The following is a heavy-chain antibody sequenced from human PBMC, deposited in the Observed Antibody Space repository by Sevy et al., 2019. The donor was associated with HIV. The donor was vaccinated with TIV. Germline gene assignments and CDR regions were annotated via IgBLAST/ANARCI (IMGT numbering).Heavy chain of an antibody. CDR3: ARVHRPVPNAFDI. CDR2: ISYDGSNK. D-gene: IGHD6-19*01. CDR1: GFTFSSYA. V-gene: IGHV3-30-3*01. J-gene: IGHJ3*02. Sequence: GGSLRLSCAASGFTFSSYAMHWVRQAPGKGLEWVAVISYDGSNKYYADSVKCPFTIARDNSKITLYLQMNSLGAEDTAVYYCARVHRPVPNAFDIWGQGTMVTVSS.